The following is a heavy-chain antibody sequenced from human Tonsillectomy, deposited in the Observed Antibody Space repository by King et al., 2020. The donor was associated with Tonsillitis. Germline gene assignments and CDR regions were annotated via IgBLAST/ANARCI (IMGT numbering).Heavy chain of an antibody. CDR1: GGSISTYF. J-gene: IGHJ4*02. Sequence: QLQESGPGLVKPSETLSLTCTVSGGSISTYFWNWIRQSPGKGLEWIGYIYYSGTIYYNPFLKSRVTISVDTSKNQFSLKLNSVTAADTAVYYCAREGHYGGIIDYWGQGTLVTVSS. D-gene: IGHD4-23*01. V-gene: IGHV4-59*01. CDR2: IYYSGTI. CDR3: AREGHYGGIIDY.